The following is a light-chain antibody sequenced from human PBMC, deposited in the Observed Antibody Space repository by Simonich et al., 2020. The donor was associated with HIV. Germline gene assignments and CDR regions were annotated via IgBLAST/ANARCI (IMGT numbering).Light chain of an antibody. J-gene: IGKJ1*01. Sequence: DIVMTQSPDSLAVSLGERATINCKSSQSVLYSSNNKNDLTWIQQKPGQPPKLLIYCASTRESGVPDRISGSGSGTDFTRTISSLQAEDVAVYYCQQYYSTPRTFGQGTKVEIK. V-gene: IGKV4-1*01. CDR1: QSVLYSSNNKND. CDR3: QQYYSTPRT. CDR2: CAS.